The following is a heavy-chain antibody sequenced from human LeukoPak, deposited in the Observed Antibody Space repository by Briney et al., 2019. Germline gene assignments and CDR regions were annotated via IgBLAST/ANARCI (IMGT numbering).Heavy chain of an antibody. J-gene: IGHJ5*02. CDR3: ARGRGTIFGVVTFDP. CDR1: GGSFSGYY. Sequence: SETLSLTCAVYGGSFSGYYWSWIRQPPGKGLEWIGEINHSGSTNYNPSLKSRVTISVDTSKNQFSLKLSSVTAADTAVYYCARGRGTIFGVVTFDPWGQGTLVTVSS. CDR2: INHSGST. V-gene: IGHV4-34*01. D-gene: IGHD3-3*01.